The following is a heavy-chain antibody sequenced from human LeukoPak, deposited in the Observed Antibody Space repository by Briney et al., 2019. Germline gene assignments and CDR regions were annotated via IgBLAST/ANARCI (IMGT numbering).Heavy chain of an antibody. J-gene: IGHJ3*02. Sequence: GGSLRLSCAASGFTFGAYAMHWVRQSPGKGLEWVALISYDGNNEWYADSVKGRFTVSRDNSKNTLYLQMNSLRAEDTAVYYCARPELPRLLDAFDIWGQGTMVTVSS. V-gene: IGHV3-30*04. CDR1: GFTFGAYA. CDR2: ISYDGNNE. D-gene: IGHD1-26*01. CDR3: ARPELPRLLDAFDI.